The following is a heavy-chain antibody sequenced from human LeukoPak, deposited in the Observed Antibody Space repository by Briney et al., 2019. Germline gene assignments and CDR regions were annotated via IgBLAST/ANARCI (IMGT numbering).Heavy chain of an antibody. CDR2: ISGSGGST. CDR1: GFTFSSYA. D-gene: IGHD2/OR15-2a*01. J-gene: IGHJ5*02. Sequence: PWGSLRLTCAASGFTFSSYAMSWIRQAAGKGLEWVSAISGSGGSTYYADSVKGRFTISRDNSKNTLYLQMNSLRAEDTAVYYCASPPPHLSTRSTPNWFDPWGQGTLVTVSS. V-gene: IGHV3-23*01. CDR3: ASPPPHLSTRSTPNWFDP.